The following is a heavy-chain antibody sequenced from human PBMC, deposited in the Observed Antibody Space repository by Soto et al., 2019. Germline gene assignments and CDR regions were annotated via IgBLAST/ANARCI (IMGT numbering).Heavy chain of an antibody. CDR2: IYYSGST. D-gene: IGHD6-25*01. CDR1: RGSISTGTNY. V-gene: IGHV4-39*01. J-gene: IGHJ4*02. Sequence: QLQLQESGPGLVKPSATLSLTCTVYRGSISTGTNYWAWIRQPPGKGLEWIANIYYSGSTFYNPSLNSRVTIALDTTKNQFSLKLRSVTAADTAVYYCARHEAGWYFDSWGQGTLVTVSS. CDR3: ARHEAGWYFDS.